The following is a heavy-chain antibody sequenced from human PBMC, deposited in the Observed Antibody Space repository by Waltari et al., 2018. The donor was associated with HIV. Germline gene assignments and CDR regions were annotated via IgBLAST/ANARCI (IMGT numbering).Heavy chain of an antibody. CDR3: ARQRGSGSGDY. V-gene: IGHV3-7*01. J-gene: IGHJ4*02. D-gene: IGHD1-26*01. CDR2: IKQDGSEA. CDR1: GFPLSSDW. Sequence: EVQLVESGGGFVQPGGSLRLSCAVSGFPLSSDWMPWVRQAPGKGLEWVANIKQDGSEAYYVDSVKGRFTISRDNAKNSLYLQMNSLRAEDTAVYYCARQRGSGSGDYWGRGTLVTVSS.